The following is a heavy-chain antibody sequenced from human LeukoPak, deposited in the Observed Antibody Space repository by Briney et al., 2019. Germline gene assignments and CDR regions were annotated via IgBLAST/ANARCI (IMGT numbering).Heavy chain of an antibody. Sequence: GGSLRLSCAASGFTFSSHSMNWVRQAPGKGLEWISYISNSGDKTYYADAVKGRFTISRDDAKNSLYLQMDSLRDEDTAVYYCASGTTVTSHYYGMDVWGQGTTVTVSS. CDR3: ASGTTVTSHYYGMDV. CDR2: ISNSGDKT. J-gene: IGHJ6*02. D-gene: IGHD4-17*01. V-gene: IGHV3-48*02. CDR1: GFTFSSHS.